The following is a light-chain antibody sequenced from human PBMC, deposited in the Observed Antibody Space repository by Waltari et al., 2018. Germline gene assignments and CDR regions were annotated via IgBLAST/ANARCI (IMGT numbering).Light chain of an antibody. V-gene: IGLV2-23*02. J-gene: IGLJ3*02. CDR1: DSDVGTYNL. CDR3: CSYAGSSTV. Sequence: QSALTQPASVSGSPGQSITISCTGSDSDVGTYNLVSWYQQHPGKAPKLMIYEVTKRPSGVTHRFAGSKSGHTASLTISGLQAEDEADYYCCSYAGSSTVFGGGTKLTVL. CDR2: EVT.